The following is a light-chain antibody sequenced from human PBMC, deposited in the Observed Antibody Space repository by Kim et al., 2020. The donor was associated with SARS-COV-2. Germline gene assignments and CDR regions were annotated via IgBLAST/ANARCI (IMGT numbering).Light chain of an antibody. J-gene: IGKJ4*01. V-gene: IGKV1-33*01. CDR1: QDINNY. CDR3: QQYDNLPPLT. CDR2: DAS. Sequence: DIQMTQSPSSLSASVGDRVTITCQASQDINNYLNWYQQKPGKAPKLLIYDASNLETGVQSRFSGSGSGTDFTFTISSLQPEDIATYYCQQYDNLPPLTFGGGTKMDIK.